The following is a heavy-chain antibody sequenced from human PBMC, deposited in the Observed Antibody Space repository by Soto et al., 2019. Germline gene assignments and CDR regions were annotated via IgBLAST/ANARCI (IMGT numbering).Heavy chain of an antibody. CDR1: GGSIGSYY. CDR3: ARQNDYIWGSYRIFAY. CDR2: IYYSGST. V-gene: IGHV4-59*08. J-gene: IGHJ4*02. D-gene: IGHD3-16*02. Sequence: PSETLSLTCTVSGGSIGSYYWSCTRQPPGKGLEWIGYIYYSGSTNYNPSLKSRVTISVDTSKNQFSLKRSSVTAADTAVYYCARQNDYIWGSYRIFAYWGQGTLATVSS.